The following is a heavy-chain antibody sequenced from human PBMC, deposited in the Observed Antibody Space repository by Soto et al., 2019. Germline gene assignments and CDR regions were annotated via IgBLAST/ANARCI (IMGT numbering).Heavy chain of an antibody. V-gene: IGHV3-21*01. Sequence: PGGSLRLSCAASGFTFSSYSMNWVRQAPGKGLEWVSSISSSSSYIYYADSVKGRFAISRDNAKNSLYLQMNSLRAEDTAVYYCAREHLTTLDYWGQGTLVTVSS. CDR2: ISSSSSYI. J-gene: IGHJ4*02. CDR1: GFTFSSYS. D-gene: IGHD4-17*01. CDR3: AREHLTTLDY.